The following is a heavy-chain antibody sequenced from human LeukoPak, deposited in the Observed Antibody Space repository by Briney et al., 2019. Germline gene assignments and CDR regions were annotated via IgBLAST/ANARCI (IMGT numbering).Heavy chain of an antibody. Sequence: ASVKVSCKASGYTFTGYYMHWVRQAPGQGLEWIAWINPNSGGTNYAQKFQGRVTLTRDTSISTAYMELRRLRSDDTAVYYCARDPGRYFDYWGQGTLVTVSS. CDR1: GYTFTGYY. CDR2: INPNSGGT. CDR3: ARDPGRYFDY. V-gene: IGHV1-2*02. J-gene: IGHJ4*02.